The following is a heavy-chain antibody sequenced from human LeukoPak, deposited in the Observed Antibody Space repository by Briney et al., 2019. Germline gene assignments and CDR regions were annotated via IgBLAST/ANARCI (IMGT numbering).Heavy chain of an antibody. CDR2: IYHSGST. D-gene: IGHD6-6*01. V-gene: IGHV4-59*01. J-gene: IGHJ1*01. CDR3: ARGGAARLHFQN. Sequence: PSESLSLTCTVSGGSISTYYWNWIRQPPGKGLEWIGYIYHSGSTNYNPSLQGRVTISVDTSKYQFSLNLNSVTAADTAVYYCARGGAARLHFQNWGQGTLVTVSS. CDR1: GGSISTYY.